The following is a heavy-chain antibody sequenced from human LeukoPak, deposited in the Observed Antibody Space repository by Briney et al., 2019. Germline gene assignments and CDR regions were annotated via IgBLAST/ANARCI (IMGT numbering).Heavy chain of an antibody. D-gene: IGHD6-13*01. CDR2: IYTSGST. Sequence: SETLSLTCTVSGGSISSYYWSWIRQPAGKGLEWIGRIYTSGSTDYNPSLKSRVTMSVDTSKNQFSLKLSSVTAADTAVYYCARDGYSSSWKAFDIWGQGTMVTVSS. J-gene: IGHJ3*02. V-gene: IGHV4-4*07. CDR1: GGSISSYY. CDR3: ARDGYSSSWKAFDI.